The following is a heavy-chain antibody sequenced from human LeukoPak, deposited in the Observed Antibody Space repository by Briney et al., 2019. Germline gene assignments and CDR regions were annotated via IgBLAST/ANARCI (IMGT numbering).Heavy chain of an antibody. CDR1: GGSISSYY. J-gene: IGHJ4*02. V-gene: IGHV4-59*01. Sequence: PSETLSLTCTVSGGSISSYYWSWIRQPPGKGLEWIGYIYYSGNTNYNPSLKSQVTISVDTSKNQFSLKLSSVTAADTAVYYCARSERELLSVDYWGQGTLVTVSS. CDR2: IYYSGNT. CDR3: ARSERELLSVDY. D-gene: IGHD1-26*01.